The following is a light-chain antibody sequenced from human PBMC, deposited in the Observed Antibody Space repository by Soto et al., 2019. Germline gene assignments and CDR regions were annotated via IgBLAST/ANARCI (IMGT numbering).Light chain of an antibody. Sequence: DIQMTQSPTTLSASVGDRAIITCRASQTVRNWLAWFQQKPGEAPKLLIYKASRLESGVSSRFSGSGYGTDFTLTITNLVPGDSATYFCQQYDASPLTFGQGTKLEI. CDR1: QTVRNW. CDR2: KAS. J-gene: IGKJ2*01. CDR3: QQYDASPLT. V-gene: IGKV1-5*03.